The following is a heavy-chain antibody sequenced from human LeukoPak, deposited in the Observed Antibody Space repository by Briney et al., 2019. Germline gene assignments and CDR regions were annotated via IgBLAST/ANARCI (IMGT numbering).Heavy chain of an antibody. D-gene: IGHD3-9*01. CDR3: ARSSITYYDILTGYYRWFDP. Sequence: LKPSETLSLTCAGYGGSFSGYYWSWIRQPPGKGLEGIGEINHSGSTNYNPSLKSRVTISVDTSKNQFSLKLSSVTAADTAVYYCARSSITYYDILTGYYRWFDPWGQGTLVTVSS. CDR1: GGSFSGYY. J-gene: IGHJ5*02. CDR2: INHSGST. V-gene: IGHV4-34*01.